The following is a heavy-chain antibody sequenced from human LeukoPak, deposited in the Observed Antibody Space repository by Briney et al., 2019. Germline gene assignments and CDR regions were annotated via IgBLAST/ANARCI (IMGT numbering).Heavy chain of an antibody. D-gene: IGHD3-22*01. Sequence: GGSLRLSCAASGFTFSSYGMHWVRQAPGKGLEWVAFIRYDGSNKYYADSVKGRFTISRDNSKNTLYLQMNSLRAEDTAVYYCAKESGCYDSSGDFDYWGQGTLVTVSS. CDR2: IRYDGSNK. J-gene: IGHJ4*02. CDR3: AKESGCYDSSGDFDY. V-gene: IGHV3-30*02. CDR1: GFTFSSYG.